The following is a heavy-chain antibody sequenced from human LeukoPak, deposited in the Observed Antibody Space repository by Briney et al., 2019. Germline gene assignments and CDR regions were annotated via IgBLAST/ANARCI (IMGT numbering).Heavy chain of an antibody. CDR3: ARQTGSGLFILP. Sequence: SETLSLTCTVSGGSISSYYWSWIRQPPGKGLEWIGSIYYSGNTYYNASLKSQVSISIDTSKNKFSLRLTSVTAADTAVYYCARQTGSGLFILPGGQGTLVTVSS. CDR1: GGSISSYY. D-gene: IGHD3/OR15-3a*01. CDR2: IYYSGNT. V-gene: IGHV4-39*01. J-gene: IGHJ4*02.